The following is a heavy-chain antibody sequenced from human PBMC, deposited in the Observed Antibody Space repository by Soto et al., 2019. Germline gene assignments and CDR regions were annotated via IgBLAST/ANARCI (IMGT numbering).Heavy chain of an antibody. D-gene: IGHD3-9*01. CDR1: GYTFTSYA. J-gene: IGHJ6*02. CDR2: IKAGNGNT. Sequence: EASVKVSCKASGYTFTSYAIHWVRQAPGQRIEWMGWIKAGNGNTKYSQKFQGRVTITRDTSASTAYMELSSLRSEDTAVYYCSREWYYDILTGYYSRGMDVWGQGTTVTVSS. V-gene: IGHV1-3*01. CDR3: SREWYYDILTGYYSRGMDV.